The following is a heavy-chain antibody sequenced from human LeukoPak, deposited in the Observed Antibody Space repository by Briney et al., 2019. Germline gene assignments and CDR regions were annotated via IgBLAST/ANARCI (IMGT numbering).Heavy chain of an antibody. D-gene: IGHD3-10*01. Sequence: GASVKVSCKASGYTFTGYYIHWARQAPGQAPGQGLEWMGWINPKSGSTNYAQKFQGRVTMTRDTSISTAYMELSRLRSDDTAVFYCAREREALLWFGESSEAFDIWGQGTMVTVSS. CDR3: AREREALLWFGESSEAFDI. CDR2: INPKSGST. V-gene: IGHV1-2*02. J-gene: IGHJ3*02. CDR1: GYTFTGYY.